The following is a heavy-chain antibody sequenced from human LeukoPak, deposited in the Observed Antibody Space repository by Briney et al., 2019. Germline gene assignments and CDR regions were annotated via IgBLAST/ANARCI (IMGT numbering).Heavy chain of an antibody. CDR3: ARRIAAAGSRPFDY. CDR2: ISSSSSYI. CDR1: GFTFSSYS. J-gene: IGHJ4*02. Sequence: GGSLRLSCAASGFTFSSYSMNWVRQAPGKGLEWVSSISSSSSYIYYADSVKGRFTISRDNAKNSLYLQMSSLRAEDTAVYYCARRIAAAGSRPFDYWGQGTLVTVSS. D-gene: IGHD6-13*01. V-gene: IGHV3-21*01.